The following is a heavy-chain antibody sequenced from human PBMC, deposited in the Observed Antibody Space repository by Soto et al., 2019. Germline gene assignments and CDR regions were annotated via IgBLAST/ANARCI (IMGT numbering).Heavy chain of an antibody. J-gene: IGHJ6*02. CDR1: GGTFNNNA. CDR3: ARPYDSSDYYGGGMDV. V-gene: IGHV1-69*13. D-gene: IGHD3-22*01. Sequence: SVKVSCKDSGGTFNNNAISWVRQAPGQGLEWMGGIIPILGTANYAQKFRGRVTITADESTSTGYMDLSSLRSEDTAVYYCARPYDSSDYYGGGMDVWGQGTTVTVSS. CDR2: IIPILGTA.